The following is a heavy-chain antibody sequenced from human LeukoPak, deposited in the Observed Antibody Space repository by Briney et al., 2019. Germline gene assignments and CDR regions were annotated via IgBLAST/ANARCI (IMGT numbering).Heavy chain of an antibody. V-gene: IGHV1-18*01. D-gene: IGHD4-17*01. J-gene: IGHJ3*02. CDR1: GYTFTSYG. CDR2: ISAYNGNT. Sequence: ASVKVSCKASGYTFTSYGISWVRQAPGQGLEWMGWISAYNGNTNYAQKLQGRVTMTTDTSTSTAYMELRSLRSDDTDVYYCARALDYGDSFDIWGKGTMVTVSS. CDR3: ARALDYGDSFDI.